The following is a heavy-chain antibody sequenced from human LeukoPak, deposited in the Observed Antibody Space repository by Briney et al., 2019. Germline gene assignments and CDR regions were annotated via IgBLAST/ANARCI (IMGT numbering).Heavy chain of an antibody. J-gene: IGHJ3*02. CDR1: GYTFTNYA. Sequence: ASVKVSCKASGYTFTNYAMHWVRQAPGQRLEWMGWINAGNGNTKYSQKFQGRVTITRDTSASTAYMELSSLRSEDTAVYYCARAYSNTDGFDIWGQGTMVTVSS. CDR3: ARAYSNTDGFDI. D-gene: IGHD4-11*01. V-gene: IGHV1-3*01. CDR2: INAGNGNT.